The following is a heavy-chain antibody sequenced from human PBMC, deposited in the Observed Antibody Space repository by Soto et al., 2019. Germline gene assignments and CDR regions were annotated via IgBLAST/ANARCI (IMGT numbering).Heavy chain of an antibody. J-gene: IGHJ1*01. CDR2: IIPILGIA. CDR1: GGTFSSYT. Sequence: GASVKVSCKASGGTFSSYTISWVRQAPGQGLEWMGRIIPILGIANYAQKFQGRVTITADKSTSTAYMELSSLRSEDTAVYYCARDVLVEMATRAEYFQHWGQGTLVTVSS. V-gene: IGHV1-69*04. D-gene: IGHD5-12*01. CDR3: ARDVLVEMATRAEYFQH.